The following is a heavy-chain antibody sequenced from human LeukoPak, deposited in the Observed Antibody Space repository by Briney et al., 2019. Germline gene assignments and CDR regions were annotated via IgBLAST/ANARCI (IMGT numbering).Heavy chain of an antibody. V-gene: IGHV1-2*02. CDR2: INPNSGGT. CDR3: ARVTDGYNRGYMDV. CDR1: GYTFTGYY. J-gene: IGHJ6*03. D-gene: IGHD5-24*01. Sequence: SVTVSCKASGYTFTGYYMHWVRQAPGPGLEWMGWINPNSGGTNYAQKFQGRVTMTRDTSISTAYMELSRLRSDDTAVYYCARVTDGYNRGYMDVWGKGTTVTVSS.